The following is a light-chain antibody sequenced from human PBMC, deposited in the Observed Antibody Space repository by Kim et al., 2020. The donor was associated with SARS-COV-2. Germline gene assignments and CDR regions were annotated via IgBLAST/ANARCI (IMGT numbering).Light chain of an antibody. CDR2: GNG. CDR3: QSYDSSLSAVV. J-gene: IGLJ2*01. Sequence: QRVNISCTGGSSNNGAGYDVHWYQQLPGTAPKLLIYGNGNRPSGVPDRFSGSKSGTSASLAITGLQAEDEADYYCQSYDSSLSAVVFGGGTQLTVL. CDR1: SSNNGAGYD. V-gene: IGLV1-40*01.